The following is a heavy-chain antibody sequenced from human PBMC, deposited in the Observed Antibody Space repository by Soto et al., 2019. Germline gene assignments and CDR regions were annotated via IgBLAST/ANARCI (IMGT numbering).Heavy chain of an antibody. CDR2: IYHSGST. J-gene: IGHJ4*02. D-gene: IGHD2-2*01. CDR1: GGSISSGCYS. CDR3: ARVVPAAEDYFDY. Sequence: QLQLQESGSGLVKPSQTLSLTCAVSGGSISSGCYSWSWIRQPPGKGLEWIGYIYHSGSTYYNPSLKSRVTISVDRSKNQFSLKLSSVTAADTAVYYCARVVPAAEDYFDYWGQGTLVTVSS. V-gene: IGHV4-30-2*01.